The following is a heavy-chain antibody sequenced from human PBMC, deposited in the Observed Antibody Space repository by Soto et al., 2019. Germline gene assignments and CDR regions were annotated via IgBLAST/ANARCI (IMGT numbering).Heavy chain of an antibody. D-gene: IGHD6-19*01. Sequence: GEALKISCKGSGYSFTSYWISRLRQMPGKGLEWMGRIDPSYSYTNYSPSSQCHVTISADKSISTAYLQWSSLKASETALYYCARQSSGRYYYYYGMDFWCQGSTFTVSS. CDR3: ARQSSGRYYYYYGMDF. J-gene: IGHJ6*02. V-gene: IGHV5-10-1*01. CDR1: GYSFTSYW. CDR2: IDPSYSYT.